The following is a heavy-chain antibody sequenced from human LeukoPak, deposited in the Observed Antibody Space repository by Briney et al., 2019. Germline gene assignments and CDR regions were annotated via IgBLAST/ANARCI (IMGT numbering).Heavy chain of an antibody. CDR3: GRETWQKYGDFWSGYVPH. V-gene: IGHV3-7*01. J-gene: IGHJ1*01. Sequence: GGSLRLSCAASVFTFSDYCVTWVPQAPGRGVGWVANIRQDGKGKYYVDSVRGRFTISRDNANNSFYLDMNSPAAEHKAVYFCGRETWQKYGDFWSGYVPHWGQGILVTVSS. CDR1: VFTFSDYC. CDR2: IRQDGKGK. D-gene: IGHD3-3*01.